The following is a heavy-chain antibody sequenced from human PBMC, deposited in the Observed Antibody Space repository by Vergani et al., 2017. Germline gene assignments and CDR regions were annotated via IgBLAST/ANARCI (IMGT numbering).Heavy chain of an antibody. Sequence: QVQLQESGPGLVKPSQTLSLTCTVSGGSISSGSYYWSWIRQPAGKVLEWIGRIYTSGSTNYNPSLKSRVTMSVDTSKNQFSLKLSSVTAADTAVYYCAGAGRGIAARPFDPWGQGILVTVSS. J-gene: IGHJ5*02. CDR3: AGAGRGIAARPFDP. D-gene: IGHD6-6*01. CDR1: GGSISSGSYY. CDR2: IYTSGST. V-gene: IGHV4-61*02.